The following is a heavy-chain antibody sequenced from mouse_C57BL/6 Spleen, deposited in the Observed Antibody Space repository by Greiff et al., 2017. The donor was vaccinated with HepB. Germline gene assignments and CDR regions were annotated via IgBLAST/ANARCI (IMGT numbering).Heavy chain of an antibody. CDR1: GYTFTSYW. CDR3: FITTVVATSDY. D-gene: IGHD1-1*01. V-gene: IGHV1-50*01. Sequence: VQLQQPGAELVKPGASVKLSCKASGYTFTSYWMQWVKQRPGQGLEWIGEIDPSDSYTNYNQKFKGKATLTVDTSSSTAYMQLSSLTSEDSAVYYCFITTVVATSDYWGQGTTLTVSS. CDR2: IDPSDSYT. J-gene: IGHJ2*01.